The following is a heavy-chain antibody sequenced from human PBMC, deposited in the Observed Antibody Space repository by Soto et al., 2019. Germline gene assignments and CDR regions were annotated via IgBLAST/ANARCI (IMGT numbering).Heavy chain of an antibody. Sequence: HPGGSLRLSCAASGFTFSSYEMNWVRQAPGKGLEWVSYISSSGSTIYYADSVKGRFTISRDNAKNSLYLQMNSLRAEDTAVYYCARDIIAFDILTGYYVTPYGMDVWGQGTTVTVSS. V-gene: IGHV3-48*03. J-gene: IGHJ6*02. CDR3: ARDIIAFDILTGYYVTPYGMDV. CDR1: GFTFSSYE. CDR2: ISSSGSTI. D-gene: IGHD3-9*01.